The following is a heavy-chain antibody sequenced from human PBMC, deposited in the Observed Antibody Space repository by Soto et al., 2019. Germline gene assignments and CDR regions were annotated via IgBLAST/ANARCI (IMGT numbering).Heavy chain of an antibody. Sequence: EVQLVESGGGLVKPGGSLRLSCAASGFTFSNAWMSWVRQAPGKGLEWVGRIKSKTDGGTTDYAAPVKGRFTISRDDSKNTLYLQMNSLKTEDTAVYYFTTDSIAAAGTYYCYGMDVWGQGTTVTVSS. V-gene: IGHV3-15*01. CDR3: TTDSIAAAGTYYCYGMDV. J-gene: IGHJ6*02. CDR2: IKSKTDGGTT. CDR1: GFTFSNAW. D-gene: IGHD6-13*01.